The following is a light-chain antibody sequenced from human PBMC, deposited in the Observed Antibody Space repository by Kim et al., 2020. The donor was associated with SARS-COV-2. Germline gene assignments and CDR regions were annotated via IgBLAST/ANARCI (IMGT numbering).Light chain of an antibody. CDR2: GAS. Sequence: SPGDKATLSCRASQSVSSRSLAWYQQKPGRAPRLLIYGASSRASGIPDRFSGSDLGTDFTLTISRLEPEDFAVYYCQQYDTSFLYTFGQGTKLEI. CDR1: QSVSSRS. CDR3: QQYDTSFLYT. V-gene: IGKV3-20*01. J-gene: IGKJ2*01.